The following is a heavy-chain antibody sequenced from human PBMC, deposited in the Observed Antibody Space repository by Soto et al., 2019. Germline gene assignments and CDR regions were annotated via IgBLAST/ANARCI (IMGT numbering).Heavy chain of an antibody. CDR1: VGTFSSYA. J-gene: IGHJ6*02. CDR2: ILPIFGTA. D-gene: IGHD6-13*01. Sequence: GASVKVSCKASVGTFSSYAIRWVRQAPGQGLEWMGGILPIFGTANYAQKFQGRVTITADEATSTAYMELSSLSSEDTAVYYCARPNLPSSSWNYYGMDVWGQGTTVTVSS. CDR3: ARPNLPSSSWNYYGMDV. V-gene: IGHV1-69*13.